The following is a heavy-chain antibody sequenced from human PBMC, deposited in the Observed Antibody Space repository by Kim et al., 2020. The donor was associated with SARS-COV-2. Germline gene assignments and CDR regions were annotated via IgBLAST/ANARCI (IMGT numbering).Heavy chain of an antibody. CDR1: GGSISSSSYY. V-gene: IGHV4-39*01. J-gene: IGHJ5*02. D-gene: IGHD3-3*01. Sequence: SETLSLTCTVSGGSISSSSYYWGWIRQPPGKGLEWIGSIYYSGSTYYNPSLKSRVTISVDTSKNQFSLKLSSVTAADTAVYYCASAILEANWFDPWGQGTLVTVSS. CDR3: ASAILEANWFDP. CDR2: IYYSGST.